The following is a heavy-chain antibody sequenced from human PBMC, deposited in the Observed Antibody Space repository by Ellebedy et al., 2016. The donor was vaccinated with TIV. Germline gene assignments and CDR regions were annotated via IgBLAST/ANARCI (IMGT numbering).Heavy chain of an antibody. V-gene: IGHV4-30-2*01. D-gene: IGHD3-9*01. Sequence: SETLSLXXAVSGGSINSTDHSWSWIRQPPGKGLEWIGYIFHSGSTYHNPSLKNRVTISVDGSQNQFSLKLSSVTAADTAVYYCARVRYFAWLADYWGQGTLVTVSS. CDR1: GGSINSTDHS. J-gene: IGHJ4*02. CDR2: IFHSGST. CDR3: ARVRYFAWLADY.